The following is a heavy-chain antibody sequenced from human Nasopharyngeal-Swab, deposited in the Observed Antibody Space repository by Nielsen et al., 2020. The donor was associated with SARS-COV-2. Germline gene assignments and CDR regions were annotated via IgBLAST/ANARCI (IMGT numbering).Heavy chain of an antibody. V-gene: IGHV4-39*01. CDR3: VRSSSWYYFDY. Sequence: SATLSLTCTVSGDSIAYSTFYWGWLRQPPGKGLERIGNIYYNGNTYQNPSLKSRLTISVDKSKNQFSLQLSSVTAADTAVYYCVRSSSWYYFDYWAQGTQVTVSS. CDR1: GDSIAYSTFY. J-gene: IGHJ4*02. CDR2: IYYNGNT. D-gene: IGHD6-13*01.